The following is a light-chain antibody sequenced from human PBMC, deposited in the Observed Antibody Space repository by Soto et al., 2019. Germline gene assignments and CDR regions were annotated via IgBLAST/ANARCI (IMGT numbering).Light chain of an antibody. J-gene: IGKJ1*01. CDR3: HQRQSWPRT. V-gene: IGKV3-11*01. CDR1: QYINTR. Sequence: EIVLTQSPATLSSFPGDRVTLSCRARQYINTRLAWYQHRPGQAPRLLIYQTSIRAAGIPARFSASGTGTYFTLTISEVQPQDFAVYSCHQRQSWPRTFGPGPKVDI. CDR2: QTS.